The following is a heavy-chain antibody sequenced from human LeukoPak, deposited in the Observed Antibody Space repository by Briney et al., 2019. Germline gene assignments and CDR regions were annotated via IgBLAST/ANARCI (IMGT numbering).Heavy chain of an antibody. CDR2: IWYDGSNI. J-gene: IGHJ4*02. D-gene: IGHD3-9*01. Sequence: GGSLRLSCTAPGFTFGGYGMHWVRQAAGKGLEWVTVIWYDGSNIYYGDSVKDRFTISRDNSQNTLYLQMNSLRDEDTAVYYCARGRATGRSGGDYWGQGTLVTVSS. V-gene: IGHV3-33*01. CDR3: ARGRATGRSGGDY. CDR1: GFTFGGYG.